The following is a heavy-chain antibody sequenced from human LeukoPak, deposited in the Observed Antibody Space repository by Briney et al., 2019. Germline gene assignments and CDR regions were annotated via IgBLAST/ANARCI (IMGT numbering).Heavy chain of an antibody. J-gene: IGHJ4*02. Sequence: GASVKVSCKASGYIFTNYDIHWVRQAPGQGLEWMAEFNPRYGSTNYAQKFQGRVTMTRDTSISTAYMELSRLRSDDTAVYYCATFNSDYYGYFDYWGQGTLVTVSS. CDR3: ATFNSDYYGYFDY. CDR2: FNPRYGST. V-gene: IGHV1-2*02. D-gene: IGHD3-22*01. CDR1: GYIFTNYD.